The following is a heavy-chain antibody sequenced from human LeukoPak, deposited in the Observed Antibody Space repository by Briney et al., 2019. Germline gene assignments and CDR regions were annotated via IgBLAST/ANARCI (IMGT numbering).Heavy chain of an antibody. V-gene: IGHV4-39*07. J-gene: IGHJ3*02. CDR3: ARPNWHGARLGAFNI. Sequence: SETLSLTCTVPGGSISSGNYYWAWIRQPPGKGLEWIGSIYYTGSTYYNPSLKSRVTISVDTSKNQFSLKLDSVTAADTAVYYCARPNWHGARLGAFNIWGQGTMVTVSS. CDR2: IYYTGST. D-gene: IGHD1-1*01. CDR1: GGSISSGNYY.